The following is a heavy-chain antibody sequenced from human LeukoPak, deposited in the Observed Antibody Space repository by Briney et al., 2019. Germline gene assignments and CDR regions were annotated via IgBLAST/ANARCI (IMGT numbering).Heavy chain of an antibody. Sequence: ASVRVSCKASGYTFTSYGISWVRQAPGQGLEWMGWISAYNGNKNYAQNLKGRVTMTTDTSTSTAYMELRSLRSEDTAVYYCARDDLSGYYGSSGYYPDYWGQGTLVTVSS. CDR3: ARDDLSGYYGSSGYYPDY. V-gene: IGHV1-18*01. J-gene: IGHJ4*02. D-gene: IGHD3-22*01. CDR1: GYTFTSYG. CDR2: ISAYNGNK.